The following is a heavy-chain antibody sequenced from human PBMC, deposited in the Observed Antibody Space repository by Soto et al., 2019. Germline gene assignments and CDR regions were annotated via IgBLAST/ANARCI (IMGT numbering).Heavy chain of an antibody. D-gene: IGHD3-16*02. V-gene: IGHV1-46*01. CDR2: INPSGGST. Sequence: ASVKVSCKASGYTFTSYYMHWVRQAPGQGLEWMGIINPSGGSTSYAQKFQGRVTMTRDTSTSTVYMELSSLRSEDTAVYYCARDPERYYDYVWGSYRFDYWGQGTLVTVSS. CDR1: GYTFTSYY. CDR3: ARDPERYYDYVWGSYRFDY. J-gene: IGHJ4*02.